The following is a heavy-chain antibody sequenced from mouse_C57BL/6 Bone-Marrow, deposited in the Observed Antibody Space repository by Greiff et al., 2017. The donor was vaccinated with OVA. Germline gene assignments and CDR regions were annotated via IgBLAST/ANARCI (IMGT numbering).Heavy chain of an antibody. CDR3: TTASVSLYYFDY. CDR1: GYTFTSYW. Sequence: VQLQQSGTVLARPGASVKMSCKTSGYTFTSYWMHWVKQRPGQGLEWIGAIYTGNSDTSYNQQFKGQAKLTAVTSASTAYMELSSLTNEDSAVYYSTTASVSLYYFDYWGQGTTLTGSS. CDR2: IYTGNSDT. V-gene: IGHV1-5*01. J-gene: IGHJ2*01. D-gene: IGHD6-2*01.